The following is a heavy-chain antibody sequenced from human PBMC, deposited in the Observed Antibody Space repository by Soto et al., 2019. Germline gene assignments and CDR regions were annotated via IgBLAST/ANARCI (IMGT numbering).Heavy chain of an antibody. D-gene: IGHD1-7*01. Sequence: PGGSLRLSCAASGFTFSSYSMTWVRQAPGKGLQWVSVISGSGGTIYYADSVKGRFSISRDNSKNTFYLQMDSLRAEDTAVYYCARKGNYGQPSPGAFDIWGQGTMVTVSS. CDR1: GFTFSSYS. CDR2: ISGSGGTI. J-gene: IGHJ3*02. V-gene: IGHV3-23*01. CDR3: ARKGNYGQPSPGAFDI.